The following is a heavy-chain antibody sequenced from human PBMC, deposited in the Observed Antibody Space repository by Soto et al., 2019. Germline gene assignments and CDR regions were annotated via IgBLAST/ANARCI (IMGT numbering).Heavy chain of an antibody. J-gene: IGHJ4*02. CDR2: INPISAGT. CDR1: GYTFTGYY. CDR3: ARVEVGAHDY. D-gene: IGHD1-26*01. V-gene: IGHV1-2*02. Sequence: ASVKVSCKASGYTFTGYYIHWVRQAPGQGLEWMGWINPISAGTHYAQRFQSRVTMTRDTSINAAYMELNRLKSDDTAVYYCARVEVGAHDYWGQGTLVTVSS.